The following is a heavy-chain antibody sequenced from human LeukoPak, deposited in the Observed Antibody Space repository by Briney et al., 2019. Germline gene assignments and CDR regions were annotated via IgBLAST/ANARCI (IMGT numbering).Heavy chain of an antibody. D-gene: IGHD6-19*01. Sequence: PSETLSLTCAVYGGSFSGYHWSWIRQPPGKGLEWIGYIYYSGSTSYNPSLKSRVTISVDTSKNQFSLKLSSVTAADTAVYYCAGAGYSSGWYTAAFDYWGQGTLVTVSS. CDR2: IYYSGST. J-gene: IGHJ4*02. V-gene: IGHV4-59*01. CDR3: AGAGYSSGWYTAAFDY. CDR1: GGSFSGYH.